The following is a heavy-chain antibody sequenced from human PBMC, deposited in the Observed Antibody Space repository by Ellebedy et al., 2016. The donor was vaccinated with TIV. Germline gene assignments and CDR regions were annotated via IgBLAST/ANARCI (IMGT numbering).Heavy chain of an antibody. Sequence: GESLKISCAASGFTFSIAGMTWVRQAPGKGLEWVATIDFSGTGTYYADSVKGRFTISRDNSKNTLYLQMNSLRAEDTAVYYCARARLDWNWFDPWGQGTLVTVSS. CDR1: GFTFSIAG. J-gene: IGHJ5*02. CDR2: IDFSGTGT. V-gene: IGHV3-NL1*01. CDR3: ARARLDWNWFDP. D-gene: IGHD3-9*01.